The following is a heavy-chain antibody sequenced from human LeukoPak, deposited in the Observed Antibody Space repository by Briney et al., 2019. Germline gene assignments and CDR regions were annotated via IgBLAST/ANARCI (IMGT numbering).Heavy chain of an antibody. Sequence: GASVKVSCKASGFTFTSYDINWVRQAPGQGLEWMGWMNPNSGNTRYAQKVQGRITMTRDTSISTAYMELSSLRSEDTAVYYCARGPSRSVRGVSGYYYGMDVWGQGTTVTVSS. V-gene: IGHV1-8*01. D-gene: IGHD3-10*01. CDR3: ARGPSRSVRGVSGYYYGMDV. J-gene: IGHJ6*02. CDR1: GFTFTSYD. CDR2: MNPNSGNT.